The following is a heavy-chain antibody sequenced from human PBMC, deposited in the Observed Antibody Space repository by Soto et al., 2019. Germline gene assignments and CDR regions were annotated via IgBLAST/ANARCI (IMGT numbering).Heavy chain of an antibody. D-gene: IGHD6-19*01. Sequence: SETLSLTCDVSGASISTYYWSWIRQAPGKGLEWIGNVYHTGNTDYNSSLKSRVTISVDTSKNQFSLNMNSVTAADTAVYYCARRLFGSGWTLDSWGQGALVTVSS. CDR3: ARRLFGSGWTLDS. J-gene: IGHJ4*02. CDR1: GASISTYY. V-gene: IGHV4-59*01. CDR2: VYHTGNT.